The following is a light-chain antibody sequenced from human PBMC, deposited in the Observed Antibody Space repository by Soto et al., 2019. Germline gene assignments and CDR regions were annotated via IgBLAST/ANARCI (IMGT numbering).Light chain of an antibody. CDR1: SSDVGGYDY. J-gene: IGLJ1*01. V-gene: IGLV2-14*01. Sequence: QSVLTQPASVSGSPGQSVTISCTGTSSDVGGYDYVSWYQQHPGTAPKLILYEVNNRPSGVSNRFSGSKSGNTASLIISGLQTEDEANCYCSAYTTSNTLIFGTGTKVTVL. CDR2: EVN. CDR3: SAYTTSNTLI.